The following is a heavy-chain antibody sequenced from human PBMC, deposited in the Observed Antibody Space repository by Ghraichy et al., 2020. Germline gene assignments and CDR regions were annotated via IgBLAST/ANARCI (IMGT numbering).Heavy chain of an antibody. CDR3: VPYCSSTSCLDS. D-gene: IGHD2-2*01. CDR2: ISPSSHHN. V-gene: IGHV3-21*01. CDR1: GFTFSSYP. Sequence: GGSLRLSCVGSGFTFSSYPMTWVRQAPGKGLEWVSTISPSSHHNYVTDSVKGRFTVSRDNAKNSLFLQMDSLRVEDTAVYYCVPYCSSTSCLDSWGQGTRVTVSS. J-gene: IGHJ4*02.